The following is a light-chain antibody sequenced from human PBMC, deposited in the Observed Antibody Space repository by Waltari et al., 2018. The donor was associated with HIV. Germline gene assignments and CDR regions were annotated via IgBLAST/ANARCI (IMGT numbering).Light chain of an antibody. CDR3: AAWDDSLSVVV. V-gene: IGLV1-47*01. CDR1: SSNIDRNY. CDR2: RSI. J-gene: IGLJ2*01. Sequence: QSVLTQPPSASGTPGQRVTISRSGSSSNIDRNYVYWYPQLPGTAPKLLIYRSIQRPSGVPDRFSGSKSGTSASLAISGLRSEDEADYYCAAWDDSLSVVVFGGGTKLTVL.